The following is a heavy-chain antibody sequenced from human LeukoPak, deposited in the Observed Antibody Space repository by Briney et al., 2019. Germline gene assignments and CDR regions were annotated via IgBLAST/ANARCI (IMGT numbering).Heavy chain of an antibody. CDR3: ATRPTVGGTTPTFHQ. Sequence: QAGGSLRLSCAASGFTFSKYAMNWVRQAPGRGLEWVSAISGTGGSTYYADSVKGRFTISRDNAKNALYLQMNTLRAEDTAIYSCATRPTVGGTTPTFHQWGPGAPVTVSS. CDR2: ISGTGGST. CDR1: GFTFSKYA. D-gene: IGHD1-26*01. J-gene: IGHJ4*02. V-gene: IGHV3-23*01.